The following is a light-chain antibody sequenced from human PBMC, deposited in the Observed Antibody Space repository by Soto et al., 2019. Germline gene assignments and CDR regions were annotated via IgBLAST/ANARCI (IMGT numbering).Light chain of an antibody. CDR1: QTISSW. V-gene: IGKV1-9*01. CDR2: AAS. CDR3: QQLNIYPIT. Sequence: NKMTQSPSTLSGSVGDRVTITCRASQTISSWLAWYQQKPGKAPKLLIYAASTLQSGVPSRFSGSGSGTDFTLTISSLQPEDFATYYCQQLNIYPITFGQGALLEIK. J-gene: IGKJ5*01.